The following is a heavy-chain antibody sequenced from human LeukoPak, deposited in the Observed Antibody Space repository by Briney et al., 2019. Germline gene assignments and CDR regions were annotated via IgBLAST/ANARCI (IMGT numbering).Heavy chain of an antibody. J-gene: IGHJ4*02. CDR2: ISGDGAGT. Sequence: GGSLRLSCAASGFTFSNSAMSWVRQAPGKGLAWVSSISGDGAGTYYSDSVRGRFTISRDNSKNTLYLQMNSLRAEDTAVYYCAKYIGSGFSFEHWGQGTLVAVSS. CDR3: AKYIGSGFSFEH. V-gene: IGHV3-23*01. D-gene: IGHD2-15*01. CDR1: GFTFSNSA.